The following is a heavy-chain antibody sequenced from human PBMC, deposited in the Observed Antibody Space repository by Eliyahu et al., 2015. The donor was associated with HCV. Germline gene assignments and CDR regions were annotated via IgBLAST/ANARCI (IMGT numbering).Heavy chain of an antibody. Sequence: EVQLLESGGGLVQPGGSXRLSCAGSGXRFSSYALXXXRQAPGKGLQWVSXISXSGGRTYYADXVKGRFTISRDNSMNTLYLQMNNLRAEDTAIYYCAKEIASYHYDSSSYYGGGEVDYWGQGTLVTVSS. CDR1: GXRFSSYA. J-gene: IGHJ4*02. CDR3: AKEIASYHYDSSSYYGGGEVDY. D-gene: IGHD3-22*01. V-gene: IGHV3-23*01. CDR2: ISXSGGRT.